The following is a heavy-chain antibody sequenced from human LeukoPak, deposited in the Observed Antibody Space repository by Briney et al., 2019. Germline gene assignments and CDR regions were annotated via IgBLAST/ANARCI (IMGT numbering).Heavy chain of an antibody. J-gene: IGHJ6*02. V-gene: IGHV2-26*01. Sequence: SGPVLVKPTETLTLTCTVSGFSLSNARMGVSWIRQPPGKALEWLAHIFSNDEKSYSTSLKSRLTISKDTSKSQVVLTMTNMDPVDTATYYCARDWWVGATEYYYYYYGMDVWGQGTTVTVSS. CDR1: GFSLSNARMG. CDR2: IFSNDEK. D-gene: IGHD1-26*01. CDR3: ARDWWVGATEYYYYYYGMDV.